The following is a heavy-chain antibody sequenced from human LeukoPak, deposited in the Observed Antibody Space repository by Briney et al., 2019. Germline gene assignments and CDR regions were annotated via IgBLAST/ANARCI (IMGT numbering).Heavy chain of an antibody. CDR1: GFTFRSYG. J-gene: IGHJ3*02. CDR2: IRYDGSNK. Sequence: PGGSLRLSCAATGFTFRSYGMHWVRQALGKGMEWVAFIRYDGSNKYYADSVKGRFTISRDNSKNTLYLQMNSLRAEDTAVYYSVGYGDAFDIWGQGTMVTVSS. CDR3: VGYGDAFDI. V-gene: IGHV3-30*02. D-gene: IGHD6-13*01.